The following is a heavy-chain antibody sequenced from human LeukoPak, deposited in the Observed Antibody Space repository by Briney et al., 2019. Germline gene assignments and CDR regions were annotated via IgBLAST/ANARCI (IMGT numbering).Heavy chain of an antibody. CDR2: IYSGGST. CDR3: ARHDSSGYYWVY. Sequence: PGGSLRLSCAASGFTVSSNSMSWVRQAPGKGLEWVSVIYSGGSTYYADSVKGRFIISRDNSQNTLYLQMNSLRAEDTAVYYCARHDSSGYYWVYWGQGTLVTVSS. J-gene: IGHJ4*02. V-gene: IGHV3-53*01. D-gene: IGHD3-22*01. CDR1: GFTVSSNS.